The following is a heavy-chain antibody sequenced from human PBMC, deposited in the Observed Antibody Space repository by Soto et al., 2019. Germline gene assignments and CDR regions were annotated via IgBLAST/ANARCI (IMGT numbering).Heavy chain of an antibody. D-gene: IGHD1-1*01. Sequence: EVQLLESGGGLVQPGGSLRLSCAASGFSVSTYGVTWVRQAPGKGLEWVSGVSGGSGTTHYRDSVRGRFTITTDTSEKTAHLHMNSLRVEDTAVYYCVRWNGYGDYWGQGALVTVS. CDR1: GFSVSTYG. CDR2: VSGGSGTT. V-gene: IGHV3-23*01. J-gene: IGHJ4*02. CDR3: VRWNGYGDY.